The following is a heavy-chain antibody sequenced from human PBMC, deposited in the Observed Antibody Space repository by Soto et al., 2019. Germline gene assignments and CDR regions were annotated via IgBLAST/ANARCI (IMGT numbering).Heavy chain of an antibody. J-gene: IGHJ6*02. V-gene: IGHV3-15*07. CDR2: IKSKTDGGTT. CDR1: GFTFSNAW. Sequence: GGSLRLSCAASGFTFSNAWMNWVRQAPGKGLEWVGRIKSKTDGGTTDYAAPVKGRFTISRDDSKNTLYLQMNSLKTEDTAVYYCTTEGLIVATNNYYYGMDVWGQGTTVTVSS. CDR3: TTEGLIVATNNYYYGMDV. D-gene: IGHD5-12*01.